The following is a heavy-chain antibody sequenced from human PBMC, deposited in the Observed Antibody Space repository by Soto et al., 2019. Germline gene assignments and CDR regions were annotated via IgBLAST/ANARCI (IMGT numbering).Heavy chain of an antibody. D-gene: IGHD3-16*01. J-gene: IGHJ4*02. V-gene: IGHV5-51*01. Sequence: VESLKISCNGSGYSFTTYWIGWVRQMPGRGLEWMGIIYPGDSDIRYSPSFQGQVTISADKSITTAYLQWSSLKASDTAMYYCARQELGVGPVYWGQGTVVTVSS. CDR1: GYSFTTYW. CDR3: ARQELGVGPVY. CDR2: IYPGDSDI.